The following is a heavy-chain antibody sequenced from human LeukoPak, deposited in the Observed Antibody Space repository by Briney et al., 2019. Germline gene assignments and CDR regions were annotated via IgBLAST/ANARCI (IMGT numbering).Heavy chain of an antibody. CDR1: GGSISSSSYY. J-gene: IGHJ2*01. D-gene: IGHD3-9*01. V-gene: IGHV4-39*01. CDR3: ARHRSYYDILTGYSHWYFDL. Sequence: PSETLSLTCTVSGGSISSSSYYWGWIRQPPGKGLEWIGSIYYSGSTYYNPSLKSRVTISVDTSKNQFSLKLSSVTAADTAVYYCARHRSYYDILTGYSHWYFDLWGRGTLVTVSS. CDR2: IYYSGST.